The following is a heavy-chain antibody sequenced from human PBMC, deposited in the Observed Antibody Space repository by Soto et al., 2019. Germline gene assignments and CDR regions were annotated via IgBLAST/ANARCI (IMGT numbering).Heavy chain of an antibody. Sequence: PGGSLRLSCAASGFTFSSYAMHWVRQAPGKGLEWVAVISYDGSNKYYADSVKGRFTISRDNSKNTLYLQMNSLRAEDTAVYYCARERISVDGTVGGPYRMDVWGQGTTVTVSS. CDR3: ARERISVDGTVGGPYRMDV. V-gene: IGHV3-30-3*01. CDR2: ISYDGSNK. D-gene: IGHD6-19*01. CDR1: GFTFSSYA. J-gene: IGHJ6*02.